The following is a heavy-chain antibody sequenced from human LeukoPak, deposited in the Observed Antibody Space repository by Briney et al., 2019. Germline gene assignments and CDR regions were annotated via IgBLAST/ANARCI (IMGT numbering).Heavy chain of an antibody. CDR1: GYTFTSYW. CDR3: ARGAHTGSYRDYFDF. J-gene: IGHJ4*02. Sequence: GESLKISCEGSGYTFTSYWIAWVRQMPGKGLEWMGIIYPGDSDTRYSPSFQGLVTISADKSISTAYLQWSSLKASDTAIYFCARGAHTGSYRDYFDFWGQGTLVTVSS. CDR2: IYPGDSDT. V-gene: IGHV5-51*01. D-gene: IGHD1-26*01.